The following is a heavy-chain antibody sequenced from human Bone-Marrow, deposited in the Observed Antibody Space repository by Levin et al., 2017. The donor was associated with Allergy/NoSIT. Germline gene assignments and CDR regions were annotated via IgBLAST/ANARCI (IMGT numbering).Heavy chain of an antibody. Sequence: NSSETLSLTCTVSGGSISSANYYWGWIRQSPGKGLEWIGSIYYSGSTYYNPSLKSRVTISVDTSNNQFSLNLSSVTAADTTVYYCATAPREDYDSSGYYFFESWGQGNLVTVSS. CDR1: GGSISSANYY. CDR3: ATAPREDYDSSGYYFFES. J-gene: IGHJ4*02. CDR2: IYYSGST. D-gene: IGHD3-22*01. V-gene: IGHV4-39*01.